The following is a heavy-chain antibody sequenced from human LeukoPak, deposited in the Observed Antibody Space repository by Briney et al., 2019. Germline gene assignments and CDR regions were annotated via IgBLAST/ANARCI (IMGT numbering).Heavy chain of an antibody. V-gene: IGHV1-2*02. D-gene: IGHD3-10*02. CDR3: ARDREGEGYYVPYDY. CDR1: GYTFTGYY. CDR2: INPNSGGT. J-gene: IGHJ4*02. Sequence: GASVKVSCKASGYTFTGYYMHWVRQAPGQGLEWMGWINPNSGGTNYAQKFQGRVTMTRDTSISTAYMELSRLRSDDTAVYYCARDREGEGYYVPYDYWGQGTLVTVSS.